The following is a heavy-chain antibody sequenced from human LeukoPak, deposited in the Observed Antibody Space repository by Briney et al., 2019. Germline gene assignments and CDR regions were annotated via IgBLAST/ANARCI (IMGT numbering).Heavy chain of an antibody. J-gene: IGHJ4*02. CDR3: LRGTGY. V-gene: IGHV3-64D*06. Sequence: GGSLRLSCSVSGFTFSTYVMHWVRQAPGKGLEYVSAISSNGDNTYYADSVKGRFTISRDNSKNTLYLQMSSLRADDTAVYYCLRGTGYWGQGTLVSVSS. CDR1: GFTFSTYV. CDR2: ISSNGDNT.